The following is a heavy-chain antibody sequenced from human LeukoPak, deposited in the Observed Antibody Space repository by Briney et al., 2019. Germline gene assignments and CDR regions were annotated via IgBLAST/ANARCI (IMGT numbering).Heavy chain of an antibody. CDR2: INHSGST. V-gene: IGHV4-34*01. J-gene: IGHJ3*02. CDR1: GGSFSGYY. D-gene: IGHD3-22*01. CDR3: ARDTFYYYDSSGYYRLSAFDI. Sequence: SETLSLTCAVYGGSFSGYYWSWIRQPPGKGLEWIGEINHSGSTNYNPSLKSRVTISVDTSKNQFSLKLSSVTAADTAVYYCARDTFYYYDSSGYYRLSAFDIWGQGTMVTVSS.